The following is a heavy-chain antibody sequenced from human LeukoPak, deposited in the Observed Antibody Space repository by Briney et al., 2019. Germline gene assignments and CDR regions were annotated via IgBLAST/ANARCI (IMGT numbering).Heavy chain of an antibody. D-gene: IGHD3-10*01. J-gene: IGHJ4*02. Sequence: GASVKVSCKASGYTFTGYYMPWVRQAPGQGLGWMGWINPNSGGTNYAQKFQGRVTMTRDTSISTAYMELSRLRSDDTAVYYCATSLWFGELSHYFDYWGQGTLVTVSS. V-gene: IGHV1-2*02. CDR3: ATSLWFGELSHYFDY. CDR1: GYTFTGYY. CDR2: INPNSGGT.